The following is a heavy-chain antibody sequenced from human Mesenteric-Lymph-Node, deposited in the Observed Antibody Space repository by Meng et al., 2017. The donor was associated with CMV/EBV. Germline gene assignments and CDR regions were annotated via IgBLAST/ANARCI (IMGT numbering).Heavy chain of an antibody. CDR1: GFAFSGYA. J-gene: IGHJ4*02. Sequence: GGSLRLSCAASGFAFSGYAMNGVRQAPGKGLEWVANIKQDGSEKYYGDSVKGRFTISRDNAENSLYLQLKSLRAEDTAVYYCAKDHQGLAATSGRLYWGQGTLVTVSS. CDR3: AKDHQGLAATSGRLY. CDR2: IKQDGSEK. D-gene: IGHD2-15*01. V-gene: IGHV3-7*01.